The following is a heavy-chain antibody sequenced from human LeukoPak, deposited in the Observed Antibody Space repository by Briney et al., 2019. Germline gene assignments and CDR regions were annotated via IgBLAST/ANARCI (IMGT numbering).Heavy chain of an antibody. Sequence: KPSETLSLTCAVYGGSFSGYYWSWIRQPPGKGLEWIGEINHGGSTNYNPSLKSRVTISVDTSKNQFSLKLSSVTAEDTAVYYCARLCSSTSCYAYYYYYGMDVWGQGTTVTVSS. V-gene: IGHV4-34*01. J-gene: IGHJ6*02. D-gene: IGHD2-2*01. CDR1: GGSFSGYY. CDR2: INHGGST. CDR3: ARLCSSTSCYAYYYYYGMDV.